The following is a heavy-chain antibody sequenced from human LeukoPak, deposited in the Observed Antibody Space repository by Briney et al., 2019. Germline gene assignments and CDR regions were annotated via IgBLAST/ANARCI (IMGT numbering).Heavy chain of an antibody. V-gene: IGHV3-66*01. D-gene: IGHD2-15*01. CDR2: IYTIGST. J-gene: IGHJ5*02. CDR3: ARDPHNCNGGTCNPS. CDR1: GFTFSDYY. Sequence: GGSLRLSCAASGFTFSDYYMSWIRQAPGKGLEWVSIIYTIGSTSYADSVKGRFTISRDTSKNILYLQMNSLRAEDTAVYYCARDPHNCNGGTCNPSWGQGTLVIVSS.